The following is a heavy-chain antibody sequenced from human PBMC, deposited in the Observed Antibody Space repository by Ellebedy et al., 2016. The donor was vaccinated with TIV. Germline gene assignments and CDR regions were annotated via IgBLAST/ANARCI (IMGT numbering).Heavy chain of an antibody. CDR2: VSGNGGTT. V-gene: IGHV3-23*01. J-gene: IGHJ4*02. CDR3: AKDRTPGDGYWVFDD. CDR1: GFSFSSYA. Sequence: GESLKISCAVSGFSFSSYAMTWVRQAPGKGLEWVSSVSGNGGTTYYADSVKGRFTISRDNSKGTVDLQMNSLRVEDTAVYFCAKDRTPGDGYWVFDDWGQGTLVTVSS. D-gene: IGHD5-18*01.